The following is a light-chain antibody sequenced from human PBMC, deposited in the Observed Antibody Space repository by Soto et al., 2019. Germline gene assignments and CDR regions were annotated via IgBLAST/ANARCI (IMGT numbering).Light chain of an antibody. V-gene: IGKV3-20*01. CDR3: QQYGGTPWT. J-gene: IGKJ1*01. Sequence: EIVMTQSPATLSVSPGERVTLSCRASQSVSNNYLAWYQQKAGQAPRPLIYAASSRAPGVPDRFRGSGSGTDFSLTISRLEPEDLAVYYCQQYGGTPWTFGQVTKGEIK. CDR2: AAS. CDR1: QSVSNNY.